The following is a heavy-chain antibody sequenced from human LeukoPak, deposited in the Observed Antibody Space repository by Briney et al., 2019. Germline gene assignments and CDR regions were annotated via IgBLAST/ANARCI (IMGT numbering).Heavy chain of an antibody. Sequence: SQTLSLTCTVSGGSISSGDYYWSWIRQPPGKGLEWIAHMYYSGSTYYNPSLKSRVTMSADSSKNQLSLKLSSVTAADTAVYYCARPYYYDSRIDPWGQGILVTVSS. J-gene: IGHJ5*02. CDR1: GGSISSGDYY. CDR2: MYYSGST. D-gene: IGHD3-22*01. V-gene: IGHV4-30-4*01. CDR3: ARPYYYDSRIDP.